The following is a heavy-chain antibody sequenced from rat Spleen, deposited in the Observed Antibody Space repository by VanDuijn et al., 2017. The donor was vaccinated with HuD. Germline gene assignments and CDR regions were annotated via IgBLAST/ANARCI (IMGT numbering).Heavy chain of an antibody. Sequence: EVQLVESGGGLVQPGGTLKLSCAASGITFSNYAMAWVRQAPTKGLEWVATINFDGSSTYYRDSVRGRFSISRDNAKSSLYLQMDSLRSEDTATYYCATRFNYAGFAYWGQGTLVTVSS. V-gene: IGHV5-29*01. J-gene: IGHJ3*01. CDR3: ATRFNYAGFAY. CDR1: GITFSNYA. CDR2: INFDGSST. D-gene: IGHD1-4*01.